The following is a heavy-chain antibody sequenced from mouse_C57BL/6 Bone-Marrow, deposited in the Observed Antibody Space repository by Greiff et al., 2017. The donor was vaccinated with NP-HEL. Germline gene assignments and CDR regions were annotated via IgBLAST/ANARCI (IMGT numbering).Heavy chain of an antibody. CDR2: IDPENGDT. CDR1: GFNIKDDY. Sequence: EVQLVESGAELVRPGASVKLSCTASGFNIKDDYMHWVKQRPEQGLEWIGWIDPENGDTEYASKFQGKATITADTSSNTAYLQLSSLTSEDTAVYYCTRLWAPFDYGGQGTTLTVSS. V-gene: IGHV14-4*01. CDR3: TRLWAPFDY. J-gene: IGHJ2*01. D-gene: IGHD1-1*02.